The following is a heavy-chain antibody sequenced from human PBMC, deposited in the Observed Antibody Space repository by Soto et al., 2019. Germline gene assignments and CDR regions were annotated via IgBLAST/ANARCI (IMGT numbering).Heavy chain of an antibody. D-gene: IGHD3-3*01. J-gene: IGHJ5*02. CDR3: AITGAGYYIA. CDR1: GFTVSSNY. Sequence: XGSLRLSCAASGFTVSSNYLSWVRQAPGKGLEWVSVIFSADTTHYADSVKGRFTISRDNSKNTVFLQMNSLRADDTAVYYCAITGAGYYIAWGKGTPVTVS. V-gene: IGHV3-53*01. CDR2: IFSADTT.